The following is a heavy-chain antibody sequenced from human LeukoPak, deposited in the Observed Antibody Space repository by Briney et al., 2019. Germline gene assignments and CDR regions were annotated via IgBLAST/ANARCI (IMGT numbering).Heavy chain of an antibody. CDR3: AKDISGYDSLAFDI. CDR2: ISWNSGSI. D-gene: IGHD5-12*01. Sequence: GGSLRLSCAASGFTFDDYAMHWVRQAPGKGLEWVSGISWNSGSIGYADSVKGRFTISRDNAKNSLYLQMNSLRAEDTALYYCAKDISGYDSLAFDIWGQGTMVTVSS. V-gene: IGHV3-9*01. J-gene: IGHJ3*02. CDR1: GFTFDDYA.